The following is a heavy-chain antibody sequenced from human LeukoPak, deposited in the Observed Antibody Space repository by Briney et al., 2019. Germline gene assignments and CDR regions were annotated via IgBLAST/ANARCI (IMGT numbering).Heavy chain of an antibody. CDR2: ISGSGGST. D-gene: IGHD3-9*01. CDR1: GFTFSSYA. V-gene: IGHV3-23*01. J-gene: IGHJ4*02. CDR3: AKGYDILTGLYFDY. Sequence: PGGSLRLSCAASGFTFSSYAMSWVRQAPGKGLEWVSAISGSGGSTYYADSVKGRFTISRDNSKSTLYLQMNSPRAEDTAVYYCAKGYDILTGLYFDYWGQGTLVTVSS.